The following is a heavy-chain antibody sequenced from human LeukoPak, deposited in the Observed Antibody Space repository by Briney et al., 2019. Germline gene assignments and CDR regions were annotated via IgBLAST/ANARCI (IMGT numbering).Heavy chain of an antibody. J-gene: IGHJ4*02. CDR2: IIPIFGIA. CDR1: GGTFSSYA. D-gene: IGHD3-22*01. V-gene: IGHV1-69*04. Sequence: VASVKVSCKASGGTFSSYAISWVRQAPGQGLEWMGRIIPIFGIANYAQKFQGRVTITADKSTSTAYMELSSLRSEDTAVHYCARDYLYYYDSSGYYNSGYYFDYWGQGTLVTVSS. CDR3: ARDYLYYYDSSGYYNSGYYFDY.